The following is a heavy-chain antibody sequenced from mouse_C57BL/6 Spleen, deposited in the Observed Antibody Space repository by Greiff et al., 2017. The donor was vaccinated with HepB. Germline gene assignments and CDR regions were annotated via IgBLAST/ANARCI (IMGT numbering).Heavy chain of an antibody. CDR1: GYTFTSYW. J-gene: IGHJ2*01. CDR3: AREEGYSNYGLDY. CDR2: IDPSDSET. D-gene: IGHD2-5*01. Sequence: QVQLQQSGAELVRPGSSVKLSCKASGYTFTSYWMHWVKQRPIQGLEWIGNIDPSDSETHYNQKFKDKATLTVDKSSSTAYMQLSSLTSEDSAVYYCAREEGYSNYGLDYWGQGTTLTVSS. V-gene: IGHV1-52*01.